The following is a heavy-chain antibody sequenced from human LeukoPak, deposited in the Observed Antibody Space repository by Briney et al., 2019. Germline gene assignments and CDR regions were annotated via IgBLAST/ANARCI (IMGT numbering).Heavy chain of an antibody. Sequence: GRSLRLSCAASGFTFSSYGMHRVRQAPGKGLGWVAVISYDGSNKYYADSVKGRFTISRDNSKNTLYLQMNSLRAEDTAVYYCAKVITGTTLVVDYWGQGTLVTVSS. CDR1: GFTFSSYG. J-gene: IGHJ4*02. CDR2: ISYDGSNK. V-gene: IGHV3-30*18. CDR3: AKVITGTTLVVDY. D-gene: IGHD1-7*01.